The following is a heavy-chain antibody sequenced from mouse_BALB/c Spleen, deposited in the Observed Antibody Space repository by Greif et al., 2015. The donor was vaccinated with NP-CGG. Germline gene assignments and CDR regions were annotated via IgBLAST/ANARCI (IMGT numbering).Heavy chain of an antibody. CDR3: VREGTMRSSLRAY. CDR1: GYTFTSYW. J-gene: IGHJ3*01. CDR2: INPSNGRT. Sequence: QVQLQQSGAELVKPGASVKLSCKASGYTFTSYWMHWVKQRPGQGLEWIGAINPSNGRTNYNEKFKSKATLTVDKSSSTAYRQLCSQPPGDSSVYSSVREGTMRSSLRAYWGQGTLVTVSA. D-gene: IGHD2-4*01. V-gene: IGHV1S81*02.